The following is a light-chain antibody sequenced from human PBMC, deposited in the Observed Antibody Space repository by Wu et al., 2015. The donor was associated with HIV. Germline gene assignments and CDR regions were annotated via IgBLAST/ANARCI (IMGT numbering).Light chain of an antibody. J-gene: IGKJ5*01. CDR3: QQRFNWPAT. CDR1: QSLDGN. Sequence: EILLTQSPGILSLSPGERVTLSCRASQSLDGNYIAWYQQKPGQAPRLLIYDASNRATGIPARFSGSGSGTDFTLTISSLEPEDFAVYYCQQRFNWPATFGQGTRLEI. V-gene: IGKV3-11*01. CDR2: DAS.